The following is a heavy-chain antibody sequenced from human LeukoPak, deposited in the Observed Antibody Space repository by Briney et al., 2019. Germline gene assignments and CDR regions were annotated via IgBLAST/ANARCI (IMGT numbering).Heavy chain of an antibody. D-gene: IGHD2-2*01. CDR1: GGSISSGSYY. Sequence: SETLSLTCTVSGGSISSGSYYWGWSRQPPGKGLEWIGSMHYSGSTYYNPSLKSRVTISVDTSKNQFSLKLRFVTAADTAVYYCARLGYCSSTSCYFDSWGQGTLVTVSS. CDR3: ARLGYCSSTSCYFDS. V-gene: IGHV4-39*01. CDR2: MHYSGST. J-gene: IGHJ4*02.